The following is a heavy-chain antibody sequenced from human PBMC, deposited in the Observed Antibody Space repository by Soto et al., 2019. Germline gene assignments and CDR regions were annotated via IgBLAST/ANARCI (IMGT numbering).Heavy chain of an antibody. J-gene: IGHJ4*02. V-gene: IGHV1-18*01. CDR2: INAFNGNT. Sequence: QGQLVQSGAEVKKPGASVKVSCKASGYTFISYGISWVRQAPGQGLEWMGWINAFNGNTNYAQKLQGRVTMTRDTATSTASMELRSLRSDDTGVYCCARDPVAGTYFDYWGQGTLVTGSS. CDR3: ARDPVAGTYFDY. CDR1: GYTFISYG. D-gene: IGHD6-19*01.